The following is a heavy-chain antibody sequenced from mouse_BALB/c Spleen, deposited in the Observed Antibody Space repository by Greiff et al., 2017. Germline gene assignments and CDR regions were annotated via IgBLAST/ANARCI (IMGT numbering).Heavy chain of an antibody. V-gene: IGHV1-9*01. CDR3: ARKKYGNYLYYFDY. CDR2: ILPGSGST. D-gene: IGHD2-10*02. CDR1: GYTFSSYW. Sequence: QVQLQQSGAELMKPGASVKISCKATGYTFSSYWIEWVKQRPGHGLEWIGEILPGSGSTNYNEKFKGKATFTADTSSNTAYMQLSSLTSEDSAVYYCARKKYGNYLYYFDYWGQGTTLTVSS. J-gene: IGHJ2*01.